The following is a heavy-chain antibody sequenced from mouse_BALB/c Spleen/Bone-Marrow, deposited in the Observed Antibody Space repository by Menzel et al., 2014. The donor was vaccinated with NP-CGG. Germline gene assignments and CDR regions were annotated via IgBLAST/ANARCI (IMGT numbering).Heavy chain of an antibody. CDR2: INPSNGGT. J-gene: IGHJ4*01. CDR3: SRGRRDALYY. CDR1: GYTFTSYY. V-gene: IGHV1S81*02. Sequence: QVQLKESGAELVKPGASVKLSCKASGYTFTSYYMYWVKQRPGQGLEWFGEINPSNGGTNFNEKFKNKATLTVDKSSSTAYMQLSSPTSEDSAVYYCSRGRRDALYYWGQGTSVTVSS.